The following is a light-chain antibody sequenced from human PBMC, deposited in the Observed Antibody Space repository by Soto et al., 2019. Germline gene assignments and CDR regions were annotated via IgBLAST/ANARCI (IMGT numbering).Light chain of an antibody. V-gene: IGLV2-14*01. CDR2: EVS. J-gene: IGLJ1*01. Sequence: QSVLTQPASVSGSPGQSITISCTGTSSDVGAYDFVSWYQQHPGKAPKYLIYEVSNRPSGVSDRFSGSKSGTTASLTISGLQAEDEADYYCSSYTSSSTLGVFGTGTKVTVL. CDR3: SSYTSSSTLGV. CDR1: SSDVGAYDF.